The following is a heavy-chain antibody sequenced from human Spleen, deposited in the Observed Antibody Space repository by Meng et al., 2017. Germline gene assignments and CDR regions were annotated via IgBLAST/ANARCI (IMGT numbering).Heavy chain of an antibody. Sequence: VQVGESGGGVAPPGWSVRLSCATSGFTFSLFGFHWVRQAPGKGLGWVAVIWYDGSRQYYADSVKGRFTISRDDSKKMVYLQMNSLKVEDTAVYYCVKTGTTDDWGQGTLVTVSS. V-gene: IGHV3-33*06. CDR2: IWYDGSRQ. D-gene: IGHD1-1*01. CDR3: VKTGTTDD. CDR1: GFTFSLFG. J-gene: IGHJ4*02.